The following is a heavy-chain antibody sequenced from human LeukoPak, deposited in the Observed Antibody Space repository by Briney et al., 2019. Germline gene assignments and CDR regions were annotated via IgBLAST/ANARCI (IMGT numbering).Heavy chain of an antibody. Sequence: GGSLRLSCAASGFTFRSYWMTWVRQYPGKGLEWVANIKQDGSETYYADSVKGRFTNSRDNAKRSLYLQMNSLRAEDTAVYYCARDGELGSPADAFDIWGQGTMVTVSS. CDR2: IKQDGSET. J-gene: IGHJ3*02. V-gene: IGHV3-7*01. CDR1: GFTFRSYW. CDR3: ARDGELGSPADAFDI. D-gene: IGHD1-26*01.